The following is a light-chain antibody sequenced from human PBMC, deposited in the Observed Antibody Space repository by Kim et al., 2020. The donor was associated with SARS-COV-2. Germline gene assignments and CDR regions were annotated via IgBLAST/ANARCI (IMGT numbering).Light chain of an antibody. CDR2: QDN. J-gene: IGLJ2*01. CDR1: KLGDKY. CDR3: QAWHSSTVV. V-gene: IGLV3-1*01. Sequence: VAPGKAASITCYGDKLGDKYASWYQQKPGQAPLLVIYQDNRRPPGIPERFAGSNSGNTATLTISGTQAMDEAADYCQAWHSSTVVFGGGTQLTVL.